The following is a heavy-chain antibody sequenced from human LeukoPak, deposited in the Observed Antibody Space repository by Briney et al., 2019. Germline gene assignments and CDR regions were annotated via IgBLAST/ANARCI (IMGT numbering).Heavy chain of an antibody. Sequence: SETLSLTCSVSDDSTSSFYWNWIRQAPGKGLEWIGCIYYSGTTSYNPSLKSRGTISVDTSKNQFSLKLSSVTAADTAVYYCARNPLGTVRYFDWSPYYFDYWGQGTLVTVSS. V-gene: IGHV4-59*12. D-gene: IGHD3-9*01. CDR3: ARNPLGTVRYFDWSPYYFDY. CDR2: IYYSGTT. CDR1: DDSTSSFY. J-gene: IGHJ4*02.